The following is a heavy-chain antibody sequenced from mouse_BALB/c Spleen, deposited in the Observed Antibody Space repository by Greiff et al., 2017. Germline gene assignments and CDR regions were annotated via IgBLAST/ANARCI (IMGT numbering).Heavy chain of an antibody. D-gene: IGHD1-1*01. Sequence: EVQVVESGGGLVQPGGSLKLSCAASGFTFSSYTMSWVRQTPEKRLEWVAYISNGGGSTYYPDTVKGRFTISRDNAKNTLYLQMSSLKSEDTAMYYCARGNYYGSSYVEGAMDYWGQGTSVTVSS. CDR2: ISNGGGST. CDR1: GFTFSSYT. CDR3: ARGNYYGSSYVEGAMDY. J-gene: IGHJ4*01. V-gene: IGHV5-12-2*01.